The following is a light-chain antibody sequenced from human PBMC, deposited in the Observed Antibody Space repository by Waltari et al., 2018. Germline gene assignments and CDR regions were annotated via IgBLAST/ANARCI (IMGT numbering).Light chain of an antibody. CDR3: SSFAGSNKGVI. J-gene: IGLJ2*01. CDR1: SSDIGGYNY. Sequence: QSALTQPPSASGSLGQSVTISCTGTSSDIGGYNYVSWYQQHPGKAPKLMIFEFSKRPSGVPHRFSGSKSGNTASLTVSGLQAEDEADYYCSSFAGSNKGVIFGGGTELTVL. CDR2: EFS. V-gene: IGLV2-8*01.